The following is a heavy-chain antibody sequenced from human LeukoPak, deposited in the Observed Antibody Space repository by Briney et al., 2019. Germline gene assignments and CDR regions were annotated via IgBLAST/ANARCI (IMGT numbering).Heavy chain of an antibody. Sequence: PSETLSLTCAVYGGSFSGYYWSWIRQPPGKGLEWIGEINHSGSTNYNPSLKSRVTISVDTSKNQFSLQLNSVTPEDTAVYYCARDLPRSTYYDILTGLRYYYYYGMDVWGQGTTVTVSS. V-gene: IGHV4-34*01. J-gene: IGHJ6*02. CDR2: INHSGST. CDR3: ARDLPRSTYYDILTGLRYYYYYGMDV. D-gene: IGHD3-9*01. CDR1: GGSFSGYY.